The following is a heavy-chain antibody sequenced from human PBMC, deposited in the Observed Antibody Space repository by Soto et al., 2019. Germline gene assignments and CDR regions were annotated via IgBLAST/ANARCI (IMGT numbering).Heavy chain of an antibody. D-gene: IGHD3-10*01. CDR1: GYTFTSYY. CDR2: INPSGGST. CDR3: AREGVTMVRGLKGNWFDP. V-gene: IGHV1-46*01. J-gene: IGHJ5*02. Sequence: ASVKVSCKASGYTFTSYYMHWVRQAPGQGLEWMGIINPSGGSTSYAQKFQGRVTMTRDASTSTVYMELSSLRSEDTAVYYCAREGVTMVRGLKGNWFDPWGQGTLVTVSS.